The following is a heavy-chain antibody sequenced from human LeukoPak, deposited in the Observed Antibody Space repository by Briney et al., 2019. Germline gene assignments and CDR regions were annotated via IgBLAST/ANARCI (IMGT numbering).Heavy chain of an antibody. V-gene: IGHV4-59*12. J-gene: IGHJ4*02. CDR1: GGSISSYY. D-gene: IGHD6-13*01. CDR3: ARDRTDSSSWYFQYYFDY. CDR2: IYYSGNT. Sequence: SETLSLTCTVSGGSISSYYWSWIRQPPGKGLEWIGYIYYSGNTYYNPSLKSRVTISVDTSKNQFSLKLSSVTAADTAVYYCARDRTDSSSWYFQYYFDYWGQGTLVTVSS.